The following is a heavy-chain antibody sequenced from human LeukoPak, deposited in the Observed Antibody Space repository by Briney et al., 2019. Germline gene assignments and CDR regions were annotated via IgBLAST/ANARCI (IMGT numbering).Heavy chain of an antibody. CDR1: GYTFTSYD. CDR3: ARVYCSSTSCYGPNWFDP. J-gene: IGHJ5*02. CDR2: MNPNSGNT. Sequence: ASVKVSCKASGYTFTSYDINWVRQATGQGLEWMGWMNPNSGNTGYAQKFQGRVTMTRNTSISTAYMELSSLRSEDTAVYYCARVYCSSTSCYGPNWFDPWGQGTLVTVSS. D-gene: IGHD2-2*01. V-gene: IGHV1-8*01.